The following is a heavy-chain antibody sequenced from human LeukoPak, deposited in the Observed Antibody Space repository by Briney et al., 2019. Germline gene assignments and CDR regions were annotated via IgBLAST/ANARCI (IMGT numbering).Heavy chain of an antibody. CDR3: ARAGNDILTSYYTPDY. CDR1: GGSISSYY. Sequence: SETLPLTCTVSGGSISSYYWSWIRQPPAKGLEWIGYIYYSGSTNYNPSLKSRVTISVDTSKNQFSLKLSSVTAADTAVYYCARAGNDILTSYYTPDYWGQGTLVTVSS. V-gene: IGHV4-59*01. D-gene: IGHD3-9*01. J-gene: IGHJ4*02. CDR2: IYYSGST.